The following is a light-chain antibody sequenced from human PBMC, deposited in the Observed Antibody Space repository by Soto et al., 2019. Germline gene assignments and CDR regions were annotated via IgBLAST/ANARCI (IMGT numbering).Light chain of an antibody. CDR2: DVF. Sequence: QSALTQPRSVSLSPGHSVTISCTGTSSDVGYYNYVSLYQRHPGKAPKLMIYDVFKRPSGVPDRFSGSKSGNTASLTISGLQAEDEGDYYCCSYAGSYNIYLFGTGTKVTVL. CDR3: CSYAGSYNIYL. CDR1: SSDVGYYNY. J-gene: IGLJ1*01. V-gene: IGLV2-11*01.